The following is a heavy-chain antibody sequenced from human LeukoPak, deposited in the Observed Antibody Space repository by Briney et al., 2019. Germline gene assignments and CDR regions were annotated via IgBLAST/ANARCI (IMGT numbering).Heavy chain of an antibody. V-gene: IGHV3-7*01. J-gene: IGHJ4*02. CDR1: GFTFSSYA. Sequence: PGGSLRLSCAASGFTFSSYAMSWVRQAPGKGLEWVANIREDGSEKYYVDPVKGQFTISRDNAKNSLFLQMDSLRAEDTAVYYCARDLAGHYYGSGSSFDYWGQGTLVTVSS. CDR2: IREDGSEK. CDR3: ARDLAGHYYGSGSSFDY. D-gene: IGHD3-10*01.